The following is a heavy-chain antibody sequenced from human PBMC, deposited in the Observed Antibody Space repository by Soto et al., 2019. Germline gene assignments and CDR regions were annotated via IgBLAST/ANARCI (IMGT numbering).Heavy chain of an antibody. Sequence: QVQLVQSGAEVKKPGASVKVSCKASGYTFTSYAMHWVRQAPGQRLEWMGWINAGNGNTKYSQKFQGRVTITRDTSASTAYMELSSLRSEDTAVYYCAREVPYYYGSGDIWGQGTMVTVSS. D-gene: IGHD3-10*01. CDR1: GYTFTSYA. J-gene: IGHJ3*02. CDR3: AREVPYYYGSGDI. CDR2: INAGNGNT. V-gene: IGHV1-3*01.